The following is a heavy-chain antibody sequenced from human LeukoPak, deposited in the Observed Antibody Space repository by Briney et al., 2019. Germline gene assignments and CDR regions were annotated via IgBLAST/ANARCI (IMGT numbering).Heavy chain of an antibody. D-gene: IGHD1-1*01. Sequence: GASVKVSCKASGYTFTSYGISWVRQAPGQGLEWMGWISAYNGNTNYAQKLQGRVTMTTDTSTSTAYMELRSLRSDDTAVYYCARLRSWNDRLPFDYWGQGTLVTVSS. J-gene: IGHJ4*02. CDR2: ISAYNGNT. CDR3: ARLRSWNDRLPFDY. V-gene: IGHV1-18*01. CDR1: GYTFTSYG.